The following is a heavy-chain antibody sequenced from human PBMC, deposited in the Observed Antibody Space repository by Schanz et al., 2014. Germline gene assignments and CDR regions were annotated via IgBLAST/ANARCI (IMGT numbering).Heavy chain of an antibody. V-gene: IGHV1-8*01. CDR1: GYTFTSYD. J-gene: IGHJ3*02. CDR3: ARGGGPEDVFDI. Sequence: QVQLVQSGAEVKKPGASVKVSCTASGYTFTSYDINWVRQAPGQGLEWLGWMNPNSGNPGFAQKFRGRVTFATDKSTSTAYMELSSLRYEDTAVYYCARGGGPEDVFDIWGQGTILTVSS. CDR2: MNPNSGNP.